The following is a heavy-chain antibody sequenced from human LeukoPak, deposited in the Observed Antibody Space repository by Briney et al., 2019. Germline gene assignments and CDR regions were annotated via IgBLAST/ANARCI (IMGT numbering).Heavy chain of an antibody. J-gene: IGHJ6*02. CDR1: GFTFSSYG. CDR2: ISSTGNFV. V-gene: IGHV3-21*06. Sequence: GRSLRLSCAASGFTFSSYGMHWVRQAPGKGLEWVSSISSTGNFVHYADSVKGRFTISRDNARNSLYLQMDSLRGEDTAVYFCARVGCRGGSCSSTEDYYYGMDVWGQGTTVTVSS. D-gene: IGHD2-15*01. CDR3: ARVGCRGGSCSSTEDYYYGMDV.